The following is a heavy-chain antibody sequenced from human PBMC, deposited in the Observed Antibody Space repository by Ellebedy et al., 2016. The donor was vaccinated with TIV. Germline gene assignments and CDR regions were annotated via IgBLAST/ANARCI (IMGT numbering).Heavy chain of an antibody. CDR3: ARVVPLRFFESLNYFDP. D-gene: IGHD3-3*01. Sequence: ASVKVSXKASGYTLTSYGISWIREAPGHGLEWVGWISAHNGKTNYAQNLQDRLTLTANKSTNTAYMELRSLRSDDTAVYWCARVVPLRFFESLNYFDPWGQGTLVAVSS. J-gene: IGHJ5*02. CDR1: GYTLTSYG. V-gene: IGHV1-18*01. CDR2: ISAHNGKT.